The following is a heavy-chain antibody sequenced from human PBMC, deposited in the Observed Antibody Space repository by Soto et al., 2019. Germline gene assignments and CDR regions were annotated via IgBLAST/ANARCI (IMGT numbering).Heavy chain of an antibody. D-gene: IGHD3-16*02. J-gene: IGHJ4*02. CDR2: IYHTGST. CDR1: GVTLSSDSYY. Sequence: TLSLPCTVSGVTLSSDSYYWSWIRQHPGKGLEWIGKIYHTGSTYYSQSIKSRVAISLDTSKKQFSLTLTSVTAADTAVYYCARYRFSGNKWSKFDYWGQGTLVTVSS. V-gene: IGHV4-31*03. CDR3: ARYRFSGNKWSKFDY.